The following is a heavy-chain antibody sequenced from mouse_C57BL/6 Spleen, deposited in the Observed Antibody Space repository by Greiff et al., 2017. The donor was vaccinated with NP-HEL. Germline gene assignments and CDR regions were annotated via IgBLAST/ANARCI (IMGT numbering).Heavy chain of an antibody. V-gene: IGHV2-2*01. CDR2: IWSGGST. Sequence: VQLQQSGPGLVQPSQSLSITCTVSGFSLTSYGVHWVRQSPGKGLEWLGVIWSGGSTDYNAAFISRLSISKDNSKSQVFFKMNSLQADDTAIYYCARGTTVTQGYFDVWGTGTTVTVSS. CDR3: ARGTTVTQGYFDV. CDR1: GFSLTSYG. D-gene: IGHD1-1*01. J-gene: IGHJ1*03.